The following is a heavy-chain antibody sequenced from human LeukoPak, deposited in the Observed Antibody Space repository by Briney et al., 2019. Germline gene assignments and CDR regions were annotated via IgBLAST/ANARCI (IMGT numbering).Heavy chain of an antibody. CDR3: AKEDGSSWCLDY. V-gene: IGHV3-30*18. Sequence: HPGGSLRLSCAASGFTFSSYGRHWVRQAPGKGLEWVAVISYDGSNKYYADSVKGRFTISRDNSKNTLYLQMNSLRAEDTALYYCAKEDGSSWCLDYWGQGTLVTVSS. CDR2: ISYDGSNK. D-gene: IGHD6-13*01. J-gene: IGHJ4*02. CDR1: GFTFSSYG.